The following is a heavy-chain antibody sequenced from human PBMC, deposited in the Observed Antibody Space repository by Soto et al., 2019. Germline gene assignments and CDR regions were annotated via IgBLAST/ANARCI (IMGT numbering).Heavy chain of an antibody. CDR1: GFTFDDYA. CDR2: ISWNSGNM. J-gene: IGHJ4*02. Sequence: EVQLVESGGGLVQPGRSLRLSCAASGFTFDDYAMHWVRQAPGTGLEWVSGISWNSGNMGYADSVKGRFTISRDNAQNSLYLKMNSLRAEDTALYYCANIREYSSSRPDFDYWGQGTLVTVSS. V-gene: IGHV3-9*01. D-gene: IGHD6-13*01. CDR3: ANIREYSSSRPDFDY.